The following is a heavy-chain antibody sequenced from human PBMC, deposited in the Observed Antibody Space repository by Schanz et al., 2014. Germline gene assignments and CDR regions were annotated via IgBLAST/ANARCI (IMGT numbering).Heavy chain of an antibody. D-gene: IGHD2-15*01. CDR3: SKDKQGSRSDDS. J-gene: IGHJ5*01. V-gene: IGHV3-23*04. CDR2: MSGSGSTA. CDR1: GFGFDDYA. Sequence: EVQLVESGGGVVRPGGSLRLSCAASGFGFDDYAMSWVRQAPGKGLEWVSGMSGSGSTADYADSVKGRFTISRDNSKNTLYLQMKSLRVEDTAVYYCSKDKQGSRSDDSWGQGTLVTVSS.